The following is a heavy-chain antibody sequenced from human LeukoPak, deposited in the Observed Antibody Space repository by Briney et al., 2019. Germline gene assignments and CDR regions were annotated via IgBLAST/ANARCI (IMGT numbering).Heavy chain of an antibody. CDR1: GYTFTSYY. CDR2: INPSGGST. V-gene: IGHV1-46*03. J-gene: IGHJ3*02. D-gene: IGHD3-9*01. Sequence: ASVKVSCKASGYTFTSYYMHWVRQAPGQGLEWMGIINPSGGSTSYAQKFQGRVTMTRDTSTSIVYMELSSLRSEDTAVYYCARVGHYDILTGSYDAFDIWGQGTMVTVSS. CDR3: ARVGHYDILTGSYDAFDI.